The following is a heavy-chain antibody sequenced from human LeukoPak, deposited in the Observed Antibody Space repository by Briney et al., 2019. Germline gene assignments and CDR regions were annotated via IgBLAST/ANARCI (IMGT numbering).Heavy chain of an antibody. CDR2: INPSGGST. D-gene: IGHD6-13*01. V-gene: IGHV1-46*01. Sequence: ASVKVSCKASGYTFTSYYMHWVRQAPGQGLEWMGIINPSGGSTSYAXKFQGRVTMTRDTSTSTVYMELSRLRSDDTAVYYCARXLAAARGXDIWGQGTMVTVSS. J-gene: IGHJ3*02. CDR3: ARXLAAARGXDI. CDR1: GYTFTSYY.